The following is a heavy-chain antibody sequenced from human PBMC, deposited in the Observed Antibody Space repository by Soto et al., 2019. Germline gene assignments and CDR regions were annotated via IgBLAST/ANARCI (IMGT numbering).Heavy chain of an antibody. CDR1: GVSLSTSGVG. V-gene: IGHV2-5*02. J-gene: IGHJ4*02. CDR2: IFWDDDK. Sequence: QITLKESGPTLVKPTQTLTLTCSVSGVSLSTSGVGVAWIRQPPGKALEWLAVIFWDDDKRYNPSLNNRLTITTDTSKNQVVPTLTKLDPVDTATYFCARRLIVVGAGYFDYRGQGTLVTFSS. CDR3: ARRLIVVGAGYFDY. D-gene: IGHD2-15*01.